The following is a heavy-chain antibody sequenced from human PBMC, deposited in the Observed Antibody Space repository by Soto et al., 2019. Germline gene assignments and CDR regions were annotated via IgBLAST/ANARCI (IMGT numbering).Heavy chain of an antibody. J-gene: IGHJ6*02. CDR2: IYYSGST. CDR1: GGSISSDGYY. D-gene: IGHD4-4*01. Sequence: QVQLQESGPGLVKPSQTLSLTCTVSGGSISSDGYYWSWIHQHPGKGLEWIGYIYYSGSTYYNPSLKSRVTISVDTSKNQFSLKLSSVTAADTAVYYCARRSEIYSKGYYGMDVWGQGTTVTVSS. V-gene: IGHV4-31*03. CDR3: ARRSEIYSKGYYGMDV.